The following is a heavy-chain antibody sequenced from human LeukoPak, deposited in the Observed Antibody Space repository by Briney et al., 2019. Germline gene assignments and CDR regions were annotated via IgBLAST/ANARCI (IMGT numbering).Heavy chain of an antibody. CDR3: AKDEWYYDLWSGYSN. D-gene: IGHD3-3*01. V-gene: IGHV3-23*01. CDR2: ISGSGGST. J-gene: IGHJ4*02. Sequence: GGSLRLSCAASGFTFSSYAMNWVRQAPGKGLEWVSAISGSGGSTYYADSVKGRFTISRDNSKNTLYLQMNSLRAEDTAVYYCAKDEWYYDLWSGYSNWGQGTLVTVSS. CDR1: GFTFSSYA.